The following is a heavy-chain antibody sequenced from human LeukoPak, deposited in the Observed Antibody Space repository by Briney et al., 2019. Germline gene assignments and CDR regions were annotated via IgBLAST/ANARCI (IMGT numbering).Heavy chain of an antibody. J-gene: IGHJ4*02. D-gene: IGHD3-9*01. V-gene: IGHV4-39*01. Sequence: SETLSLTCTVSGGSISSTSYYWGWIRQPPGKGLEWIGSIYYSGSTYYNPSLKSRVTISVDTSKNQFSLKLSSVTAADTAVYYCARHVALRGMYYDILTGYYFSFRRGYFDYWGQGTLVTVSS. CDR2: IYYSGST. CDR3: ARHVALRGMYYDILTGYYFSFRRGYFDY. CDR1: GGSISSTSYY.